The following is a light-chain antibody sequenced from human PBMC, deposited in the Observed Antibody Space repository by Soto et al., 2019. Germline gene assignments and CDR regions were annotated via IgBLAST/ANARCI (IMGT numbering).Light chain of an antibody. CDR1: QSISSR. Sequence: DIQITQAPTTLSASVGDRVTITCRASQSISSRLAWYQQQPGIAPKLLISKASSLESGDPSWLSGSGSGTEYTLIISGLQPDDFAAFYCQEYLGYPWTFGQGTKVEIK. V-gene: IGKV1-5*03. J-gene: IGKJ1*01. CDR3: QEYLGYPWT. CDR2: KAS.